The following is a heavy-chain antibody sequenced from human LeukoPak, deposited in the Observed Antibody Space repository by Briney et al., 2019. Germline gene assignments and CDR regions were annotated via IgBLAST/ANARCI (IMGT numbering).Heavy chain of an antibody. J-gene: IGHJ3*02. CDR3: ARGTPHAFDT. CDR2: IYPGDSDT. D-gene: IGHD3-10*01. Sequence: GESLKISCKGSGYTFTTYWIGWVRQVPGKGLEWMGIIYPGDSDTRYSPSFQGQVTISVDKSISTAYLQWSSLKASDTAMYYCARGTPHAFDTWGQGTMVAVSS. CDR1: GYTFTTYW. V-gene: IGHV5-51*01.